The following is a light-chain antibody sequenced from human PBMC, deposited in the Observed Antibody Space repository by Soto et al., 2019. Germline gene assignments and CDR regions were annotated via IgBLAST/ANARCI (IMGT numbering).Light chain of an antibody. CDR3: QQYSSFPWT. CDR1: QSISTW. J-gene: IGKJ1*01. CDR2: DAS. V-gene: IGKV1-5*01. Sequence: DIQMTQSPSTLSASVGDRVTITCRASQSISTWLAWYQQRPGKAPNLLIFDASALKSGVSSRFSGSGSETEFTLTISSLQPDDFATYYCQQYSSFPWTFGQGTKVDIK.